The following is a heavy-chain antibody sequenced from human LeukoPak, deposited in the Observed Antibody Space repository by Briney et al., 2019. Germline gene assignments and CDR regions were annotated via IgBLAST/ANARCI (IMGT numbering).Heavy chain of an antibody. Sequence: SETLSLTCTVSGGSISSGGYYWSWIRQHPGKGLEWIGYIYYSGSTYYNPSLKSRVTISVDRSKNQFSLKLSSVTAADTAVYYCAREHSSNYNWFDPWGQGTLVTVSS. CDR3: AREHSSNYNWFDP. J-gene: IGHJ5*02. CDR2: IYYSGST. V-gene: IGHV4-31*03. CDR1: GGSISSGGYY. D-gene: IGHD6-13*01.